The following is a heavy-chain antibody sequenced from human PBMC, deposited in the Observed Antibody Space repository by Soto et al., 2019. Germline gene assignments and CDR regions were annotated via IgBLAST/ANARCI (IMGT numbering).Heavy chain of an antibody. Sequence: SGPTLVNPTQTLTLTCSFSGFSLSVYGVRVIWFRQPPGETLEWLALIHWNDDKRYSPYLKSRLTITKDTSKNRVVLTLTNLDPLDTGTYFCAHTKDRRGFLTSWGQGILVTVSS. CDR2: IHWNDDK. V-gene: IGHV2-5*01. CDR1: GFSLSVYGVR. J-gene: IGHJ5*02. D-gene: IGHD3-22*01. CDR3: AHTKDRRGFLTS.